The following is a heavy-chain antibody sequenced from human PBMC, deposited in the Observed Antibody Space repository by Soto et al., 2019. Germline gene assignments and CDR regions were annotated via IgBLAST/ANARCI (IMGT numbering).Heavy chain of an antibody. CDR1: GYTFTSYD. D-gene: IGHD2-2*02. V-gene: IGHV1-8*01. Sequence: ASVKVSCKASGYTFTSYDINWVRQATGQGLEWMGWMNPNSGNTGYAQKFQGRVTMTRNTSISTAYMELSSLRSEDTAVYYCARAYCSSTSCYRYYYYGMDVWGQGTTVTVS. J-gene: IGHJ6*02. CDR3: ARAYCSSTSCYRYYYYGMDV. CDR2: MNPNSGNT.